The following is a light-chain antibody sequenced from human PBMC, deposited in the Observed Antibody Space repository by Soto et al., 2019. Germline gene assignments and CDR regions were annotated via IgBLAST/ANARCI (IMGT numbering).Light chain of an antibody. J-gene: IGLJ3*02. Sequence: QSALTQPASVSGSPGQSITICCTGTNSDVGGLNYVSWYQHHPGNAPKLIIYEVSYRPSGVSDRFSGSKSDNTASLTISGLQTDDEADYYCSSFTISSTGVFGGGTKVTVL. V-gene: IGLV2-14*01. CDR3: SSFTISSTGV. CDR2: EVS. CDR1: NSDVGGLNY.